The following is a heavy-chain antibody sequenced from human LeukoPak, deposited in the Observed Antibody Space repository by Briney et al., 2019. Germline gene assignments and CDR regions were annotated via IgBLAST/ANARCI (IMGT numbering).Heavy chain of an antibody. V-gene: IGHV3-48*03. CDR3: ARRTSGAFAI. Sequence: GGSLRLSCAASGFPFSDHEMNWVRQAPGRGLEWVSYISSSGSDKYYPDSVKGRFTISKDNAKNSLYLQMNSLRAEDTAVYYCARRTSGAFAIWGQGTKVTVSS. J-gene: IGHJ3*02. CDR1: GFPFSDHE. CDR2: ISSSGSDK.